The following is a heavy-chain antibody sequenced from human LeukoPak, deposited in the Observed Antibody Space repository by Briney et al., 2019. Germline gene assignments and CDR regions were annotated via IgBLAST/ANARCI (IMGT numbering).Heavy chain of an antibody. CDR2: IYYSGST. J-gene: IGHJ3*02. CDR3: ARVPTILDAFDI. D-gene: IGHD5-12*01. Sequence: SETLSLTCTVSGGSISSSSYYWGWIRQPPGKGLEWIGSIYYSGSTYYNPSLKSRVTISVDTSKNQFSLKVSSVTAADTAVYYCARVPTILDAFDIWGQGTMVTVSS. V-gene: IGHV4-39*07. CDR1: GGSISSSSYY.